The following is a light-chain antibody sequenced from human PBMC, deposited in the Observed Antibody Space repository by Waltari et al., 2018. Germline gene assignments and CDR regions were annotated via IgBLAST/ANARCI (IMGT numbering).Light chain of an antibody. CDR2: DTS. CDR1: QSISTN. CDR3: QQYNNWPPLYT. Sequence: EIVMTQSPATLSMSPGERATLSCRASQSISTNLAWYQQRPGQAPRLLIQDTSTRATGIPVKFSGSGSGTEFTLTISDLQPEDFAVYYCQQYNNWPPLYTFGQGTKLDIK. J-gene: IGKJ2*01. V-gene: IGKV3-15*01.